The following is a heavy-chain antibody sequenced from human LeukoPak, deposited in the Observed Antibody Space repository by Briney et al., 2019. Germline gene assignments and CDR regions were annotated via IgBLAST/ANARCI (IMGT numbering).Heavy chain of an antibody. CDR2: IYYSGST. D-gene: IGHD3-10*01. CDR1: GGSISSYY. J-gene: IGHJ4*02. CDR3: ARGNMVRGAHDY. Sequence: SETLSLTCTVSGGSISSYYWSWIRQPPGKGLEWIGYIYYSGSTNYNPSLKSRVTISVDTSKNQFSLKLSSVTAADTAVYYCARGNMVRGAHDYWGQGTLVTVSS. V-gene: IGHV4-59*12.